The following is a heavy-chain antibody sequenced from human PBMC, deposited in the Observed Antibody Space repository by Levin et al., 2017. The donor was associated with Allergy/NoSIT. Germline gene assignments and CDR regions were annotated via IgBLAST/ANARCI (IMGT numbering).Heavy chain of an antibody. D-gene: IGHD6-13*01. CDR3: AKDIYGIAAAAYN. CDR1: GFTFDDYA. J-gene: IGHJ4*02. CDR2: ISWNSGSI. V-gene: IGHV3-9*01. Sequence: GGSLRLSCAASGFTFDDYAMHWVRQAPGKGLEWVSGISWNSGSIGYADSVKGRFTISRDNAKNSLYLQMNSLRAEDTALYYCAKDIYGIAAAAYNWGQGTLVTVSS.